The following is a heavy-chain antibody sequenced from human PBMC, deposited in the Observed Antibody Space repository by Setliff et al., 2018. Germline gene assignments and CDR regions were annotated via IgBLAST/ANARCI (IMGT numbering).Heavy chain of an antibody. CDR2: IYSSGDT. J-gene: IGHJ4*02. V-gene: IGHV3-66*02. Sequence: GGSLRLSCAASGFTVSVNYMSWVRQAPGQGLEWVSVIYSSGDTYTADSVRGRFIISRDNSKNMVYLQMNSLGSEDTAMYYCARGHTIGALLRHFDCWGQGTLVTVSS. CDR1: GFTVSVNY. CDR3: ARGHTIGALLRHFDC. D-gene: IGHD1-1*01.